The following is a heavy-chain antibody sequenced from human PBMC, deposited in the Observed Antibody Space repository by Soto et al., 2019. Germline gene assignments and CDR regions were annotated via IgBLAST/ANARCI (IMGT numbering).Heavy chain of an antibody. J-gene: IGHJ4*02. V-gene: IGHV4-59*01. Sequence: SETLSLTCTVSGGSISSYYWSWIRQPPGKGLEWIGYIYYSGSTNYNPSLKSRVTISVDTSKNQFSLKLSSVTAADTAVYYCARSDVLAARRGYYFDYWGQGTLVTVSS. CDR2: IYYSGST. CDR1: GGSISSYY. D-gene: IGHD6-6*01. CDR3: ARSDVLAARRGYYFDY.